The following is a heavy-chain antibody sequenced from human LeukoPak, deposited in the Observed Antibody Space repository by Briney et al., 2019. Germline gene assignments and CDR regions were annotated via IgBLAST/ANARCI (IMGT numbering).Heavy chain of an antibody. CDR3: ARYCSSASCYGGLAY. D-gene: IGHD2-2*01. CDR2: IYYSGST. V-gene: IGHV4-59*01. CDR1: GGSISSYY. Sequence: SETLSLTCTVSGGSISSYYWSWIRQPPGKGLEWIGYIYYSGSTNYNPSLRSRVTISVDTSKNQFSLKLSSVTAADTAVYCCARYCSSASCYGGLAYWGQGTLVTVSS. J-gene: IGHJ4*02.